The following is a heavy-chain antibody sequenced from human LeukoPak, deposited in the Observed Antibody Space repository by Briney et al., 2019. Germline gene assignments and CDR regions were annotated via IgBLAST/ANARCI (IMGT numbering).Heavy chain of an antibody. CDR2: VSGSGGNT. D-gene: IGHD6-19*01. Sequence: GGSLRLSCAASGFTFTNSAMTWVRQAPGKGLERVSTVSGSGGNTYYADSVKGRFTISRDNSENTLYLQMNSLRAQDTAVYYCAKSLAVPGSPDYWGQGTLVTVSS. CDR3: AKSLAVPGSPDY. J-gene: IGHJ4*02. CDR1: GFTFTNSA. V-gene: IGHV3-23*01.